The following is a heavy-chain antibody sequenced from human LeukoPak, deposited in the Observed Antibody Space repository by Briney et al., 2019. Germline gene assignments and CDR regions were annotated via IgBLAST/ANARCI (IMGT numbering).Heavy chain of an antibody. J-gene: IGHJ4*02. CDR2: IIPILGIA. Sequence: GASVKVSCKASGGTFSSYTISWVRQAPGQGLEWMGRIIPILGIANYAQKFQDRVTITADKSTSTAYMELSGLRSEDTAVYYCATRGILIVGATTPFDYWGQGTLVTVSS. CDR3: ATRGILIVGATTPFDY. V-gene: IGHV1-69*02. D-gene: IGHD1-26*01. CDR1: GGTFSSYT.